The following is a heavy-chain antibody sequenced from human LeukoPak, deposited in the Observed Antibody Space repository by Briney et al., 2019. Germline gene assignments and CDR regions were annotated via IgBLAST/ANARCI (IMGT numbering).Heavy chain of an antibody. D-gene: IGHD3-9*01. CDR3: ARFDGGFDS. Sequence: PGGSLRLSCAASGFTFKSFVMGWVRQAPGRGLEWVSYISKRSGHIYHTDSVEGRFTTSRDNANDSVYLQMNNLRVEDTAIYLCARFDGGFDSWGQGTLVTVSS. CDR1: GFTFKSFV. CDR2: ISKRSGHI. V-gene: IGHV3-21*05. J-gene: IGHJ4*02.